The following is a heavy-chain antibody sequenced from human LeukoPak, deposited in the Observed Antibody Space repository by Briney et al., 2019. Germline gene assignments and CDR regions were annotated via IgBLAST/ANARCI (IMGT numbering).Heavy chain of an antibody. J-gene: IGHJ4*02. V-gene: IGHV3-23*01. Sequence: WGSLRCSSSASSFTINCFAMMRDAPAQGLERMGISTISGSGGSTYYADSVKGRFTISRDNSKNTLYLQMNSLRAEDTAVYYCAKVGAECSSTSCYPRYWAEYYFDYWGQGTLVTVSS. CDR1: SFTINCFA. D-gene: IGHD2-2*01. CDR2: ISGSGGST. CDR3: AKVGAECSSTSCYPRYWAEYYFDY.